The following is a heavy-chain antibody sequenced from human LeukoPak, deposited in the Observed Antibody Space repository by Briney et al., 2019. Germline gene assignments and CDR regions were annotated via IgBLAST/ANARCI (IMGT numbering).Heavy chain of an antibody. CDR1: GFTFIDYG. Sequence: GRSLRLSCATSGFTFIDYGLHWVRQAPGKGLEWVAVIWYDESKKYYADSVKGRFTISRDTSKNTLYLQMNSLRAEDTAVYYCASILRSSSGYYFDYWGQGTLVTVSS. D-gene: IGHD3-10*01. J-gene: IGHJ4*02. V-gene: IGHV3-33*01. CDR2: IWYDESKK. CDR3: ASILRSSSGYYFDY.